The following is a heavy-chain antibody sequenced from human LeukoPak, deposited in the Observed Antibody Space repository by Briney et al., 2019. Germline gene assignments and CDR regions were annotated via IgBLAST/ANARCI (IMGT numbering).Heavy chain of an antibody. CDR1: GGSISRSY. D-gene: IGHD6-13*01. CDR3: ARGALKYSSSWLYHY. V-gene: IGHV4-59*12. J-gene: IGHJ4*02. Sequence: SQTLSLTCTVSGGSISRSYWSWVRQPPGKGLEWIGYIDNSGSTNYNPSLKSRVTISRDTSKNQFSLKLSSVTAADTAVYYCARGALKYSSSWLYHYWGQGTLVTVSS. CDR2: IDNSGST.